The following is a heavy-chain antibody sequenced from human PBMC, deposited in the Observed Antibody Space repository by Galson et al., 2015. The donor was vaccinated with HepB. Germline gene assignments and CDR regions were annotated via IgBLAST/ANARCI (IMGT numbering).Heavy chain of an antibody. Sequence: SLRLSCAASGFTFSSYSMNWVRQAPGKGLEWVSSISSSSSYIYYADSVKGRFTISRDNAKNSLYLQMNSLSAEDTAVYYCARSIAVAAPFDYWGQGTLVTVSS. CDR2: ISSSSSYI. CDR3: ARSIAVAAPFDY. D-gene: IGHD6-19*01. V-gene: IGHV3-21*01. J-gene: IGHJ4*02. CDR1: GFTFSSYS.